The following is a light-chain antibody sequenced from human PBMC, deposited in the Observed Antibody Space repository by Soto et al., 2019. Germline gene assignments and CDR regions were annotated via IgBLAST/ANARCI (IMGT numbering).Light chain of an antibody. CDR3: QSYDRDLSASV. Sequence: QSALTQPPSVSGAPGQRVTISCTGTNSNIGAPYDVHWYQQHPGTAPKLLIFGNTDRPSGVPDRFSGSRSGTSASLAITGLLADDEAVYFCQSYDRDLSASVFXXGTKLTVL. J-gene: IGLJ3*02. CDR2: GNT. V-gene: IGLV1-40*01. CDR1: NSNIGAPYD.